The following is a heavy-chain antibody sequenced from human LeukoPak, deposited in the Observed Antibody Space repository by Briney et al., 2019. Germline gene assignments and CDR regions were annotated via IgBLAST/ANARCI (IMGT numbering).Heavy chain of an antibody. CDR1: GGSISSSRYY. D-gene: IGHD3-16*01. Sequence: PSETLSLTCTVPGGSISSSRYYWGWIRQPPGKGLEWIGSIYYSGSTYYTPSLKSRVTISVDTSKNQFSLKLSSVTAADTAVYYCARHGGSSDPPYYGMDVWGQGTTVTVSS. CDR2: IYYSGST. CDR3: ARHGGSSDPPYYGMDV. J-gene: IGHJ6*02. V-gene: IGHV4-39*01.